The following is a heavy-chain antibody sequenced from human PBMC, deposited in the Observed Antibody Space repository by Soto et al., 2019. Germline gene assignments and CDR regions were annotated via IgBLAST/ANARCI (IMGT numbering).Heavy chain of an antibody. V-gene: IGHV4-39*01. J-gene: IGHJ4*02. D-gene: IGHD4-17*01. Sequence: SETLSLACTVSGGSISSSSYYWGWIRQPPGKGLEWIGSIYYSGSTYYNPSLKSRVTISVDTSKNQFSLKLSSVTAADTAVYYCARYYGDFNPYYFDYWGQGTLVTVSS. CDR3: ARYYGDFNPYYFDY. CDR1: GGSISSSSYY. CDR2: IYYSGST.